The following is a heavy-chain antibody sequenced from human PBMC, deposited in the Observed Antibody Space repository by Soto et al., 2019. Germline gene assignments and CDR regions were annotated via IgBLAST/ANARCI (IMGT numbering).Heavy chain of an antibody. CDR1: GFTFSSYA. J-gene: IGHJ4*02. V-gene: IGHV3-30-3*01. Sequence: GGSLRRSCAASGFTFSSYAMHWVRQAPDKGLEWVAVISYDGSNKYYADSVKGRFTISRDNSKNTLYLQMNSLRAEDTAVYYCARGGLEAAVAGPDYWGQGTLVTVS. D-gene: IGHD6-19*01. CDR3: ARGGLEAAVAGPDY. CDR2: ISYDGSNK.